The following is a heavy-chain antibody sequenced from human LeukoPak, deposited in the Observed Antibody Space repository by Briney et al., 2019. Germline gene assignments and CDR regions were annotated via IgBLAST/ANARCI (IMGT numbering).Heavy chain of an antibody. CDR1: GFTFDTYN. D-gene: IGHD2-21*01. CDR3: ARYSEVYYYVDV. V-gene: IGHV3-21*01. Sequence: GGSLRLSCAASGFTFDTYNFDWVRQAPGKGLEWVATIRSYSSYIHYADSVKGRFTISRDDAKKSLYLQMNSPRAEDTAVYFCARYSEVYYYVDVWGAGTTVIVSS. J-gene: IGHJ6*03. CDR2: IRSYSSYI.